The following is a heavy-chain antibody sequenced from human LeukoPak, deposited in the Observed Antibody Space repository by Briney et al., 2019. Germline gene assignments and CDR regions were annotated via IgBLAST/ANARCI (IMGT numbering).Heavy chain of an antibody. V-gene: IGHV4-34*01. CDR2: INHSGST. Sequence: SETLSLTCAVYGGSFSGYYWSWIRQPPGKGLEWIGEINHSGSTNYNPSLKSRVTISVDTSKNQFSLKLSSVTAADTAVYYRARSRYYDSSGYYFRPNWFDPWGQGTLVTVSS. CDR3: ARSRYYDSSGYYFRPNWFDP. CDR1: GGSFSGYY. J-gene: IGHJ5*02. D-gene: IGHD3-22*01.